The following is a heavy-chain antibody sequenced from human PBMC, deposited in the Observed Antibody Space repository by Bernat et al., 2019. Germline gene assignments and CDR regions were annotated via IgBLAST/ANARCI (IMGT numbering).Heavy chain of an antibody. D-gene: IGHD3-9*01. J-gene: IGHJ4*02. Sequence: EVQLLESGGGLVQPGGSLRLSCAASGFTFSSYAMSWVRQAPGKGVEWVSAISGSGGSTYYADSVKGRFTIYRDNSKNTLYLQMNSLRAEDTAVYYCAKVGYFDWLLYYFDCWSQGTLVTVSS. CDR3: AKVGYFDWLLYYFDC. V-gene: IGHV3-23*01. CDR1: GFTFSSYA. CDR2: ISGSGGST.